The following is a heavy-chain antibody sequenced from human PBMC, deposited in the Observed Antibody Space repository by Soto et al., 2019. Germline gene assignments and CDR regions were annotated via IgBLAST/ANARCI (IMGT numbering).Heavy chain of an antibody. D-gene: IGHD3-22*01. V-gene: IGHV1-2*02. J-gene: IGHJ5*02. CDR2: INPNSGGT. Sequence: VASVNVSCKASGYTFTGYYMHWVRQAPGQGLEWMGWINPNSGGTNYAQKFQGRVTMTRDTSISTAYMELSRLRPDDTAVYYCARDLRAYEYTMIVVVTHFVGWFDPWGQGTLVTVSS. CDR3: ARDLRAYEYTMIVVVTHFVGWFDP. CDR1: GYTFTGYY.